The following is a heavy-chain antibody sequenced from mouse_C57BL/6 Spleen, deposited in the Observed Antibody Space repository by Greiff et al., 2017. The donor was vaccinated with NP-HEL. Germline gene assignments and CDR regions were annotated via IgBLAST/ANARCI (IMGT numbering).Heavy chain of an antibody. CDR2: ISDGGSYT. V-gene: IGHV5-4*01. CDR1: GFTFSSYA. Sequence: DVKLVESGGGLVKPGGSLKLSCAASGFTFSSYAMSWVRQTPEKRLEWVATISDGGSYTYYPDNVKGRFTISRDNAKNNLYLQMSHLKSEDTAMYYCARDQALYYAMDYWGQGTSVTVSS. J-gene: IGHJ4*01. D-gene: IGHD3-2*02. CDR3: ARDQALYYAMDY.